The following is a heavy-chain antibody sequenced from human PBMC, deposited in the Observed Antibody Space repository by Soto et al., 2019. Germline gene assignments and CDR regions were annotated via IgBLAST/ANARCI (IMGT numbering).Heavy chain of an antibody. D-gene: IGHD3-16*01. CDR1: GGSISSTVYS. CDR2: IYHSGST. V-gene: IGHV4-30-2*01. J-gene: IGHJ4*02. Sequence: SETLSLTCAVSGGSISSTVYSWSWIRQPPGKGLEWIGYIYHSGSTYYNPSPRSRVTISVDRSKNNFSLKLGSVTAADTAVYYCARGGLDGGVTNYFDYWGQGTLVTVSS. CDR3: ARGGLDGGVTNYFDY.